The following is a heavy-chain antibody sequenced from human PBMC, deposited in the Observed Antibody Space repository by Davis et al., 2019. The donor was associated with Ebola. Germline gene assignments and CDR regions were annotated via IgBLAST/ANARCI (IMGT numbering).Heavy chain of an antibody. J-gene: IGHJ6*02. V-gene: IGHV3-23*01. Sequence: PGGSLRLSCAASGFTFSSYAMSWVRQAPGKGLEWVSAISGSGGSTYYADSVKGRFTISRDNAKNSLYLQMNSLRAEDTAVYYCARVRCSSTSCSNVWGQGTTVTVSS. CDR2: ISGSGGST. CDR3: ARVRCSSTSCSNV. CDR1: GFTFSSYA. D-gene: IGHD2-2*01.